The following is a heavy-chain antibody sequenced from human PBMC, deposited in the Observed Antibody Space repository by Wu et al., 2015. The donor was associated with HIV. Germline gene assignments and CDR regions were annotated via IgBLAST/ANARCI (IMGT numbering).Heavy chain of an antibody. Sequence: QVQLVQSGAEMKKPGSSVKVSCKTSGGIFSSTPIAWVRQVPGQGHEWLGVLTAVFGTSRYAQKFQDRITITADESTSTVYMELRSLTSEDTAVYYCATINLSGWFGPWGQGTPVIVSS. V-gene: IGHV1-69*12. CDR1: GGIFSSTP. CDR2: LTAVFGTS. CDR3: ATINLSGWFGP. D-gene: IGHD2/OR15-2a*01. J-gene: IGHJ5*02.